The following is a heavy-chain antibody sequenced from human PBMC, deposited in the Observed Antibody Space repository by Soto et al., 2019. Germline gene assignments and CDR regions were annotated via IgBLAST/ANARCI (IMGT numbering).Heavy chain of an antibody. D-gene: IGHD3-22*01. Sequence: PGGSLRLSCAASGFTFSSYSMNWVRQAPGKGLEWVSSISSSSSYIYYADSVKGRFTISRDNAKNSLYLQMNSLRAEDPAVYYCARANYYDSSVIARYYYGMDVWGQGTTVTVSS. CDR2: ISSSSSYI. V-gene: IGHV3-21*01. CDR1: GFTFSSYS. J-gene: IGHJ6*02. CDR3: ARANYYDSSVIARYYYGMDV.